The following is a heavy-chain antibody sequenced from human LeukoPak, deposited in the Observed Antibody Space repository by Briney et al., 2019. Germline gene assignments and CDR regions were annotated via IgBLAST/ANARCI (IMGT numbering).Heavy chain of an antibody. CDR3: ARVGAARLDYYYYYMDV. J-gene: IGHJ6*03. CDR2: IYTSGST. V-gene: IGHV4-4*07. Sequence: SETLSLTCTVSDGSISSDYWTWIRQPAGKGLEWIGRIYTSGSTNYNPSLKSRVTISVDTSKNQFSLKLSSVTAADTAVYYCARVGAARLDYYYYYMDVWGKGTTVTVSS. CDR1: DGSISSDY. D-gene: IGHD6-6*01.